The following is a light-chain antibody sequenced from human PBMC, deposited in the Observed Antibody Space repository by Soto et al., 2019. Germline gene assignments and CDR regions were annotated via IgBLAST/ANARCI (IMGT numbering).Light chain of an antibody. CDR2: EVS. Sequence: QAVVTQPASVSGSPGQSITISCTGTSSDVGGYKYVSWYQQHPGKAPKLMIYEVSNRPSGVSDRFSGSKSGNTASLAISGLQPEDEADYYCNSYTSSSSFVFGTGTKLTVL. CDR1: SSDVGGYKY. J-gene: IGLJ1*01. V-gene: IGLV2-14*01. CDR3: NSYTSSSSFV.